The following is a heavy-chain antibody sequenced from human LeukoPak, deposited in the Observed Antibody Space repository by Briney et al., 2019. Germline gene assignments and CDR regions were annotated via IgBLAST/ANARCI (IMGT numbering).Heavy chain of an antibody. CDR3: AKVGGYYGSGARPPNYFDY. CDR1: GYSISSGYY. CDR2: IYHSGST. D-gene: IGHD3-10*01. J-gene: IGHJ4*02. Sequence: SETLSLTCTVSGYSISSGYYWGWIRQPPGKGLEWIGSIYHSGSTYYNPSLKSRVTMSVDMSKNQFSLKLSSVTAADTAVYYCAKVGGYYGSGARPPNYFDYWGQGTLVTVSS. V-gene: IGHV4-38-2*02.